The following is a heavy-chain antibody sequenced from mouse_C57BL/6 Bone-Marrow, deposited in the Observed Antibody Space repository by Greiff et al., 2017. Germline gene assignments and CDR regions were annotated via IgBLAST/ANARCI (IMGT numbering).Heavy chain of an antibody. V-gene: IGHV1-64*01. D-gene: IGHD2-3*01. J-gene: IGHJ4*01. CDR3: ARGRWLLNAMDY. Sequence: QVQLQQPGAELVKPGASVKLSCKASGYTFTSYWMHWVKQRPGQGLEWIGMIHPNSGSTNYNEKFKSKATLTVDKSSSTAYMQLSSLTSEDSAVYFCARGRWLLNAMDYWGQGTSVTVSS. CDR1: GYTFTSYW. CDR2: IHPNSGST.